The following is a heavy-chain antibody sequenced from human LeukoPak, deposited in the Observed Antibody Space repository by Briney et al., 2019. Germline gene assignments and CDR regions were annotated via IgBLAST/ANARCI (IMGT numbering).Heavy chain of an antibody. CDR3: ARHSLYYYDSSGYSPHAFDI. J-gene: IGHJ3*02. D-gene: IGHD3-22*01. V-gene: IGHV4-59*08. Sequence: SETLSPTCTVSGGSISSYYWSWIRQPPGKGLEWIGYIYYSGSTNYNPSLKSRVTISVDTSKNQFSLKLSSVTAADTAVYYCARHSLYYYDSSGYSPHAFDIWGQGTMVTVS. CDR1: GGSISSYY. CDR2: IYYSGST.